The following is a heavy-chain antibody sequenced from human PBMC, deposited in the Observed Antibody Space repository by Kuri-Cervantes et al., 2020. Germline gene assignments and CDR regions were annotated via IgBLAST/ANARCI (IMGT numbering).Heavy chain of an antibody. D-gene: IGHD1-26*01. CDR2: MNPNSGNT. J-gene: IGHJ4*02. V-gene: IGHV1-8*01. CDR1: GYTFTSYD. CDR3: ARTASGSYYPSGD. Sequence: ASVKVSCKASGYTFTSYDINWVRQATGQGLEWMGWMNPNSGNTGYAQKFQGRVTMTWDTSISTAYMELSRLRSDDTAVYYCARTASGSYYPSGDWGQGTLVTRLL.